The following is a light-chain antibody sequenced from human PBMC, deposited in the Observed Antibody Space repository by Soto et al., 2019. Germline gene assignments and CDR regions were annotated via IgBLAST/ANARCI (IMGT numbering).Light chain of an antibody. J-gene: IGKJ3*01. V-gene: IGKV3-20*01. CDR3: QQYGYSLFT. CDR2: GAS. CDR1: QSVSSSY. Sequence: EIVLTQSPGTLSLSPGVRATLSCRASQSVSSSYLTWYQQKPGQAPRLLIYGASGRATGIPDRFSGSGSGTDFTLTISRLEPEDFAVYYCQQYGYSLFTFGPGTKVDIK.